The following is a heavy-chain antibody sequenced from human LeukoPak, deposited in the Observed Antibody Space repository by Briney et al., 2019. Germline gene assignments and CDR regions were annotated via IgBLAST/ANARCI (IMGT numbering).Heavy chain of an antibody. CDR1: GFTFTSYA. J-gene: IGHJ4*02. CDR2: IGGSGVST. D-gene: IGHD3-10*01. CDR3: AKDVAGVRGVRGGFDY. V-gene: IGHV3-23*01. Sequence: PGGSLRLSCAASGFTFTSYAMSWVRQAPGKGLEWVSAIGGSGVSTYYADSVKGRFTISRDNSKNTLYLQMNSLRAEDTAIYYRAKDVAGVRGVRGGFDYWGQGTLVTVSS.